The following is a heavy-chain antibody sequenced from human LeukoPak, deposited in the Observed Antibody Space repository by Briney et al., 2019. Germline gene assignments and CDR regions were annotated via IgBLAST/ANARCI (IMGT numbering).Heavy chain of an antibody. V-gene: IGHV3-48*03. J-gene: IGHJ4*02. CDR3: ARGTYGSGNYYKVY. D-gene: IGHD3-10*01. CDR1: GFTFSSYE. CDR2: ISSSGSTV. Sequence: GGSLRLSCAASGFTFSSYEMNWVRQAPGKGLEWVSYISSSGSTVYYADSVKGRFTISRDNAKNPLYLQMNSLRAEDTAVYYCARGTYGSGNYYKVYWGQGTLVTVSS.